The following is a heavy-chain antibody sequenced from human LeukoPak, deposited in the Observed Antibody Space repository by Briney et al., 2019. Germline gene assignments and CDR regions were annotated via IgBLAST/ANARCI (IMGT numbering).Heavy chain of an antibody. CDR1: GFTFSSYA. D-gene: IGHD3-22*01. CDR3: ATLKGGYYYDSSGYYFDY. CDR2: ISSNGGST. Sequence: TGGSLRLSCAASGFTFSSYAMHWVRQAPGKGLEYVSGISSNGGSTYYANSVKGRFTISRDNSKNTLYLQMGSLRDEDMAVYYCATLKGGYYYDSSGYYFDYXGQGTLVTV. V-gene: IGHV3-64*01. J-gene: IGHJ4*02.